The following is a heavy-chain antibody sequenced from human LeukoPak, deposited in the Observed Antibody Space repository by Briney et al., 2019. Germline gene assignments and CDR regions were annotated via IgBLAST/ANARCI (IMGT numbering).Heavy chain of an antibody. CDR1: GGSISSGDYY. CDR2: IYYSGST. J-gene: IGHJ4*02. Sequence: KSSETLSLTCTVSGGSISSGDYYWSWIRQPPGKGLEWIGYIYYSGSTYYNPSLKSRVTISVDTSKNQFSLKLSSVTAADTAVYYCARAGSYDFWSGYLSGFFDYWGQGTLVTVSS. CDR3: ARAGSYDFWSGYLSGFFDY. D-gene: IGHD3-3*01. V-gene: IGHV4-30-4*08.